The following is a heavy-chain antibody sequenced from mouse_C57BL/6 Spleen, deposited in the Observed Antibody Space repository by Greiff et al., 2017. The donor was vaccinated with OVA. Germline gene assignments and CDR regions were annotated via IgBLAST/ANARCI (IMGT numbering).Heavy chain of an antibody. V-gene: IGHV14-4*01. CDR2: IDPENGDT. Sequence: VQLQQSGAELVRPGASVKLSCTASGLNIKDDYMHWVKQRPEQGLEWIGWIDPENGDTEYASKFQGKATITADTSSNTAYLQLSSLASEDTAVYYCTTTGTRDYWGQGTTLTVSS. CDR1: GLNIKDDY. CDR3: TTTGTRDY. J-gene: IGHJ2*01. D-gene: IGHD4-1*01.